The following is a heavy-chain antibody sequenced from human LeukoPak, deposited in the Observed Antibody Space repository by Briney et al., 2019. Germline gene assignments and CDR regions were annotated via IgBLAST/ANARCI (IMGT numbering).Heavy chain of an antibody. D-gene: IGHD3-9*01. J-gene: IGHJ4*02. Sequence: SETLSLTCAVYGGSFSGYYWSWIRQPPGKGLEWIGEINHSGSTNYNPSLKSRVTISVDTSKNQFSLKLSSVTAADMAVYYCARLGATKKYFDWFSLDYWGQGTLVTVSS. CDR3: ARLGATKKYFDWFSLDY. CDR1: GGSFSGYY. CDR2: INHSGST. V-gene: IGHV4-34*01.